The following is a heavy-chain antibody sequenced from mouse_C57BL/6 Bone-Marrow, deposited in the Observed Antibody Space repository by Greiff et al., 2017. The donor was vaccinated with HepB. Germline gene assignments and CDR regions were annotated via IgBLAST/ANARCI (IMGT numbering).Heavy chain of an antibody. J-gene: IGHJ4*01. CDR2: IDPANGNT. V-gene: IGHV14-3*01. CDR3: ARRLRLIYNYYAMDY. CDR1: GFNIKNTY. Sequence: EVKLVESVAELVRPGASVKLSCTASGFNIKNTYMHWVKQRPEQGLEWIGRIDPANGNTKYAPKFQGKATITADTSSNTAYLQLSSLTSEDTAIYYCARRLRLIYNYYAMDYWGQGTSVTVSS. D-gene: IGHD2-4*01.